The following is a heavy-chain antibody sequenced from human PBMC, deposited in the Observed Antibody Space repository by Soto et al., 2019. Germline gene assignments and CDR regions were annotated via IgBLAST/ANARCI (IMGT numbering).Heavy chain of an antibody. CDR2: INPKSRGT. CDR1: GYTFTDYF. V-gene: IGHV1-2*02. Sequence: ASVKVSCKASGYTFTDYFIHWVRQAPGQGFEWMGWINPKSRGTTYAQKFQGRVTMTRDTSNSTAYMELRGLRSDDTAIYYCARVTLKAGNWLDPWGQGTLVTVS. CDR3: ARVTLKAGNWLDP. J-gene: IGHJ5*02.